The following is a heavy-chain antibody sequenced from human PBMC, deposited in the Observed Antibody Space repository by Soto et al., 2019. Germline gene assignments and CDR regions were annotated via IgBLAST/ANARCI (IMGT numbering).Heavy chain of an antibody. CDR3: VRGGHVVVVTAALDY. V-gene: IGHV1-46*01. CDR1: GDTFTDYY. Sequence: QVQLVQSGAEVKKPGASVKVSCKASGDTFTDYYIHWVRQAPGQGLEWMGTVNPSGGHTTYAQHFLGRMTRTRDTSTSTLYMELTSLTSEDTAVYYCVRGGHVVVVTAALDYWGQGTLVTVSS. D-gene: IGHD2-21*02. CDR2: VNPSGGHT. J-gene: IGHJ4*02.